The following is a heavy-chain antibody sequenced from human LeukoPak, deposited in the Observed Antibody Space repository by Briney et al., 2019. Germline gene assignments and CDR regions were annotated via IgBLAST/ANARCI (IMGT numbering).Heavy chain of an antibody. CDR3: AREDNFWSGYSGDGMDV. CDR1: GFDFSTYT. Sequence: GGSLRLSCAASGFDFSTYTMNWVRQAPGKGLEWVSSISSSSSYIYYADSVKGRFTISRDNSKNTLYLQMNSLRAEDTAVYYCAREDNFWSGYSGDGMDVWGQGTTVTVSS. V-gene: IGHV3-21*04. CDR2: ISSSSSYI. D-gene: IGHD3-3*01. J-gene: IGHJ6*02.